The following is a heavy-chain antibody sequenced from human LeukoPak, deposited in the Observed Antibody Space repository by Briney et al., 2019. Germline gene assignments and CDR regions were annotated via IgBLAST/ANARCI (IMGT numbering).Heavy chain of an antibody. D-gene: IGHD1-26*01. CDR3: ATPYSGSYRTDY. V-gene: IGHV1-69*04. Sequence: GSSVKVSCKASGGTFSSYAISWVRQAPGQGLEWMGRIIPILGIANYAQKFQGRVTITADKSTSTAYMELSSLRSEDTAVYYCATPYSGSYRTDYWGQGTLVTVPS. CDR1: GGTFSSYA. CDR2: IIPILGIA. J-gene: IGHJ4*02.